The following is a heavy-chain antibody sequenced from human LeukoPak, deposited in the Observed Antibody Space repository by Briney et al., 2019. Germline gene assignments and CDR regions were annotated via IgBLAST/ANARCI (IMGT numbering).Heavy chain of an antibody. CDR2: IYYSGST. Sequence: SETLSLTCTVSGGSISSGGYYWSWIRQRPGKGLEWIGYIYYSGSTYYNPSLKSRVTISVDTSKNQFSLKLSSVTAADTAVYYCARARPMVRGVIDAFDIWGQGTMVTVSS. D-gene: IGHD3-10*01. J-gene: IGHJ3*02. CDR1: GGSISSGGYY. V-gene: IGHV4-31*03. CDR3: ARARPMVRGVIDAFDI.